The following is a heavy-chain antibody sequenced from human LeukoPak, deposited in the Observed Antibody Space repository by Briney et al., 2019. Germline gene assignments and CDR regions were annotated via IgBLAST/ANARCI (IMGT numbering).Heavy chain of an antibody. CDR2: IIPFFGTA. D-gene: IGHD2-8*01. V-gene: IGHV1-69*13. CDR3: ARVLMVCAIRGQCLFDP. Sequence: GASVKVSCKASGCTFSSYAISWVRQAPGQGREWMGGIIPFFGTANYAQKLQGRVTITADESTSTAYTELSSLRPEDPGVYYCARVLMVCAIRGQCLFDPWGQGTLVTVSS. J-gene: IGHJ5*02. CDR1: GCTFSSYA.